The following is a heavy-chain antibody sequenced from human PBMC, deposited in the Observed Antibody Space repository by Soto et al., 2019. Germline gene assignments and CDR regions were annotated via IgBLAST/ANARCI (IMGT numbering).Heavy chain of an antibody. D-gene: IGHD1-26*01. Sequence: VQVVESGGGLVQPGGSLRLSCSFTFSMYSMNWVRQAPGKGLAWVASISSGGSYIKYADSVKGRFTISRDNAKNSVSLQMNSLRVDDTAVYFCTRDQGGSYDSWFDPWGQGTLVTVSS. V-gene: IGHV3-21*01. J-gene: IGHJ5*02. CDR3: TRDQGGSYDSWFDP. CDR1: FTFSMYS. CDR2: ISSGGSYI.